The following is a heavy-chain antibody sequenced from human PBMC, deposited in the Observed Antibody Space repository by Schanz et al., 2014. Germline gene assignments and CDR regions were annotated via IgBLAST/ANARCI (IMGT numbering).Heavy chain of an antibody. CDR3: ARAPVTVGPYHYYMDV. CDR1: GYTFTSYY. CDR2: INPSGGST. J-gene: IGHJ6*03. Sequence: QGQLVQSGAEVKKPGASVKVSCKASGYTFTSYYMHWVRQAPGQGLEWMGIINPSGGSTSYAQKFQGRVTMTRDTSTSTVYMELSSLRSEDTAVYYCARAPVTVGPYHYYMDVWGKGTTVTVSS. D-gene: IGHD4-17*01. V-gene: IGHV1-46*01.